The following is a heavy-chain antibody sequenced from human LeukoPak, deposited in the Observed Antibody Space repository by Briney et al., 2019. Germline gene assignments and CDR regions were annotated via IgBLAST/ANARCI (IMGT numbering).Heavy chain of an antibody. CDR1: GFTFSSYA. J-gene: IGHJ4*02. D-gene: IGHD3-22*01. CDR3: ARGSGYYFHYFDY. Sequence: TGGSLRLSCAASGFTFSSYAMHWVRQAPGKGLEWVAVIWYDGSNKYYSDSVKGRFTISRDNSKNTVFLQMDSLRAEDTAVYYCARGSGYYFHYFDYWGQGTLVTAS. CDR2: IWYDGSNK. V-gene: IGHV3-33*01.